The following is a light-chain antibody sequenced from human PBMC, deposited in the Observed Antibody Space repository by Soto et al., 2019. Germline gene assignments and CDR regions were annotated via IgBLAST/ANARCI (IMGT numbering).Light chain of an antibody. J-gene: IGKJ1*01. CDR1: QDIKKY. CDR3: QQYDSYTET. CDR2: EVS. V-gene: IGKV1-33*01. Sequence: DIQMTQSPSSLSASVGDRVTITCQASQDIKKYLNWYQQKPGKAPRLLIFEVSDLQKGVPSRFSGSGSGTDFTFTISSLQPEDNATYYCQQYDSYTETFGQGTKVDIK.